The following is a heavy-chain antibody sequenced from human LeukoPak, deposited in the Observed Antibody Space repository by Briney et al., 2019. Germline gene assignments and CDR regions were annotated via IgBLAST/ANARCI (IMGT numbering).Heavy chain of an antibody. CDR2: ISSSGTYI. J-gene: IGHJ4*02. D-gene: IGHD3-3*01. Sequence: PGGSLRLSCAASGFTFSSYSMNWVRQAPGKGLEWVSCISSSGTYIYYADSVKGRFTISRDNSKNTLYLQMNSLRAEDTAVYYCAKVRSGDFDYWGQGTLVTVSS. CDR1: GFTFSSYS. V-gene: IGHV3-21*01. CDR3: AKVRSGDFDY.